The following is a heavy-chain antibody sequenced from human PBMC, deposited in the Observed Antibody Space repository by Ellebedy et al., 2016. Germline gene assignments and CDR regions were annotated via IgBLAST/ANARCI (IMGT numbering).Heavy chain of an antibody. V-gene: IGHV3-21*01. CDR3: ARSSMVRGGDLFDY. D-gene: IGHD3-10*01. CDR1: GFTFNIAG. CDR2: IVFSGTAT. Sequence: GGSLRLSXAASGFTFNIAGMTWVRQAPGKGLEWVATIVFSGTATYYSDSVKGRFIISRDNAKNSLFLQMNSLRDEDTAVYYCARSSMVRGGDLFDYWGQGALVTVSS. J-gene: IGHJ4*02.